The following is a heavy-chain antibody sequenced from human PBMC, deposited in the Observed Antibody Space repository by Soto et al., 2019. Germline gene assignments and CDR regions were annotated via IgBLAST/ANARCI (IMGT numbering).Heavy chain of an antibody. V-gene: IGHV4-59*01. J-gene: IGHJ4*02. CDR1: GGSISSYY. CDR3: SKSSGSSGTFDY. D-gene: IGHD1-26*01. CDR2: IYYSGST. Sequence: QVQLQESGPGLVKPSETLSLTCTVSGGSISSYYWSWIRQPPGKGLEWIGYIYYSGSTNCNPSLKSRVTISVDTSKNQVSLKLSSVPAADTAVYYWSKSSGSSGTFDYWGQGTLVTVSS.